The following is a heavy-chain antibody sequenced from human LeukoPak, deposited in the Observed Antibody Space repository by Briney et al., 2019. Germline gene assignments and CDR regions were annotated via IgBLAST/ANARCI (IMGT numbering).Heavy chain of an antibody. CDR1: GFTFSSYE. V-gene: IGHV3-48*03. CDR3: ARASWIGPFDY. D-gene: IGHD1-1*01. J-gene: IGHJ4*02. Sequence: GGSLRLSCAASGFTFSSYEMNWVRQAPGKGLEWVSYISSSGSTIYYADSVKGRFTISRDNAKNSLYLQMNSLRAEDTAVYYCARASWIGPFDYWGQGTLVTVSS. CDR2: ISSSGSTI.